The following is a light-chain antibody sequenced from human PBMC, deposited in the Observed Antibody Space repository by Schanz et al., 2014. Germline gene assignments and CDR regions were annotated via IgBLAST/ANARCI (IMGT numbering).Light chain of an antibody. CDR1: SDVDEGYNF. Sequence: QSALTQPPSASGSPGQSVTISCTATSDVDEGYNFVSWYQQHPGRAPKLVIYEVTKRPSGVPDRFSGSKSGNTASLTVSGLQDEDEGDYYCCGYRDNYIWVFGGGTKLTVL. CDR2: EVT. CDR3: CGYRDNYIWV. J-gene: IGLJ3*02. V-gene: IGLV2-8*01.